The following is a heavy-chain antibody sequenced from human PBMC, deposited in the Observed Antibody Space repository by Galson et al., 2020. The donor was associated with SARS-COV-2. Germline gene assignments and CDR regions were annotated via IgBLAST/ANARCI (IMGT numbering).Heavy chain of an antibody. Sequence: GESLKISCAASGFTFSSYDMHWVRQATGKGLEWVSAIGTAGDTYYPGSVKGRFTISRENAKNSLYLQMNSLRAGDTAVYYCARGLSSTSPYYYYYYMDVWGKGTTVTVSS. V-gene: IGHV3-13*01. D-gene: IGHD2-2*01. CDR1: GFTFSSYD. CDR2: IGTAGDT. J-gene: IGHJ6*03. CDR3: ARGLSSTSPYYYYYYMDV.